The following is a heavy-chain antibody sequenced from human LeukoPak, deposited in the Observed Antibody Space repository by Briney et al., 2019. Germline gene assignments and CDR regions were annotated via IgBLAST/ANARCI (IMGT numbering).Heavy chain of an antibody. CDR1: GFTFSSYW. CDR2: INSDGSST. J-gene: IGHJ4*02. D-gene: IGHD2-2*01. CDR3: ATASRYCSSTSCRHY. Sequence: PGGSLRLSCAASGFTFSSYWMHWVRQAPGKGLGWVSRINSDGSSTSYADSVKGRFTISRDNAKNTLYLQMNSLRAEDTAVYYCATASRYCSSTSCRHYWGQGTLVTVSS. V-gene: IGHV3-74*01.